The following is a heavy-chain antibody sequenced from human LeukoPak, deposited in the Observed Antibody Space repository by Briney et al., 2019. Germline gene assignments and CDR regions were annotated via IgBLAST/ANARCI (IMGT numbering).Heavy chain of an antibody. Sequence: ASVTLSCKASGYIFTGYYIHWVRQAPGQGLEWMGWINPNSGGPNYAQKFQGRVTMTRDTSISTAYMELSRLRSDDTAVYYCAIGYCSSTSCSFYGYWGQGTLVTVSS. J-gene: IGHJ4*02. CDR1: GYIFTGYY. D-gene: IGHD2-2*01. CDR3: AIGYCSSTSCSFYGY. V-gene: IGHV1-2*02. CDR2: INPNSGGP.